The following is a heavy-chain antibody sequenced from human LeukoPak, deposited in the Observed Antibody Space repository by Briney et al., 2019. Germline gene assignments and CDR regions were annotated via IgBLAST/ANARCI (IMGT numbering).Heavy chain of an antibody. CDR1: GGSFSGYY. Sequence: SETLSLTCAVYGGSFSGYYLSWIRQPPGKGLEWIGEINHSGSTNYNPSLKSRVTISVDTSKNQFSLKLSSVTAADTAVYYCARVQSNWNETAYIYYYFDYWGQGTLVTVSS. J-gene: IGHJ4*02. CDR3: ARVQSNWNETAYIYYYFDY. V-gene: IGHV4-34*01. D-gene: IGHD1-1*01. CDR2: INHSGST.